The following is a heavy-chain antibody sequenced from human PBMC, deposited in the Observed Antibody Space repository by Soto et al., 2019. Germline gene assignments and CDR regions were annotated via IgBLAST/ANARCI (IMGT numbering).Heavy chain of an antibody. CDR2: IHYSGST. CDR1: AGSISGYY. D-gene: IGHD6-13*01. J-gene: IGHJ5*02. V-gene: IGHV4-59*01. CDR3: AKVGRIAAAGTWFDP. Sequence: ETLSLTCTVSAGSISGYYWSWIRQPPGKELELIAYIHYSGSTYYNPSLKGRVTISIDTSKNQFSLKLSSVNAADTAVYYCAKVGRIAAAGTWFDPWGQGTTVTVSS.